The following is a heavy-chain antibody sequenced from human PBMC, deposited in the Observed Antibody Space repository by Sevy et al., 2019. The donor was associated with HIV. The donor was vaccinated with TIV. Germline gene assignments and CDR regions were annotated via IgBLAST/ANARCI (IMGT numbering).Heavy chain of an antibody. J-gene: IGHJ5*02. Sequence: SETLSLTCTVSGGSISAYYWSWIRQPPGKGLEWIGYIYYTGSTNYNPSLKTRVTMSVDTSKNQFSLKLSPVIAADTAVYYCAGAPPVRSGDDSLNWFDPWGQGTLVTVSS. CDR2: IYYTGST. D-gene: IGHD6-19*01. CDR3: AGAPPVRSGDDSLNWFDP. CDR1: GGSISAYY. V-gene: IGHV4-59*01.